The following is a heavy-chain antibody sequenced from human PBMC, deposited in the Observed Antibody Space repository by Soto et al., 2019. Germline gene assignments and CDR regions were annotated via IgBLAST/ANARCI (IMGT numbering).Heavy chain of an antibody. CDR3: ARLRSIAASPYYFDY. CDR1: GGSISSSSYY. V-gene: IGHV4-39*01. J-gene: IGHJ4*02. D-gene: IGHD6-6*01. CDR2: IYYSGST. Sequence: SETLSLTCTVSGGSISSSSYYWGWIRQPPGKGLEWIGSIYYSGSTYYNPSLKSRVTISVDTSKNQFSLKLSSVTAADTAVYYCARLRSIAASPYYFDYWGQGTLVTVSS.